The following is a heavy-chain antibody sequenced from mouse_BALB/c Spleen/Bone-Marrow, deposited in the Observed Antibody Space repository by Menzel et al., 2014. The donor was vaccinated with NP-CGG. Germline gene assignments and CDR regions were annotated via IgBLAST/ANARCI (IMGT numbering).Heavy chain of an antibody. CDR1: GYSITSGYG. Sequence: DVQLQESGPDLVKPSQSLSLTCTVTGYSITSGYGWHWIRRFPGTKLEWMGYIHYSGSTNYNPSLKSRISITRDTSKNQFFLQLNSVTTGDTATYYCAREARTTARFAYWGQGTLVTVSA. CDR2: IHYSGST. V-gene: IGHV3-1*02. D-gene: IGHD1-2*01. CDR3: AREARTTARFAY. J-gene: IGHJ3*01.